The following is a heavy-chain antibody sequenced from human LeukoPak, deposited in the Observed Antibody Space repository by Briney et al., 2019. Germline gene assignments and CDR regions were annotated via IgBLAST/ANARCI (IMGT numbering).Heavy chain of an antibody. CDR2: IIPIFDTA. CDR3: AREAGAGSDDAFDI. D-gene: IGHD3-10*01. V-gene: IGHV1-69*01. Sequence: SVKVSCKASGGTFSSYAISWVRQAPGQGLEWMGGIIPIFDTANYAQKFQGRVTITADESTSTAYMELSSLRSEDTAVYYCAREAGAGSDDAFDIWGQGTMVTVSS. CDR1: GGTFSSYA. J-gene: IGHJ3*02.